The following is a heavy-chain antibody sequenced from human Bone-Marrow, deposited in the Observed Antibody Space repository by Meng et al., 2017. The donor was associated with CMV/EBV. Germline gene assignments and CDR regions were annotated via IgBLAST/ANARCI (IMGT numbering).Heavy chain of an antibody. CDR2: ITSDGSST. D-gene: IGHD3-22*01. J-gene: IGHJ4*02. Sequence: GESLKISCAASGFTFNTYWMHWVRQAPGKGLVWVSRITSDGSSTTYADSVKGRFTISRDNAKNTLYLQMNSLGAEDTAVYYCAREYRLKYDSSGFCFWGQGHLVHVSS. V-gene: IGHV3-74*01. CDR1: GFTFNTYW. CDR3: AREYRLKYDSSGFCF.